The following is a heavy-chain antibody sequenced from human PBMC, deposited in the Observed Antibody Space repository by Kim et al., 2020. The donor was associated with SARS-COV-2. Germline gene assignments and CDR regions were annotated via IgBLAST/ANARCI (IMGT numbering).Heavy chain of an antibody. CDR3: ARGGKTIPHDAFDI. CDR1: GFTFSSYD. V-gene: IGHV3-13*04. CDR2: IGTAGDT. D-gene: IGHD3-3*01. J-gene: IGHJ3*02. Sequence: GGSLRLSCAASGFTFSSYDMHWVRQATGKGLEWVSAIGTAGDTYYPGSVKGRFTISRENAKNSLYLQMNSLRAGDTAVYYCARGGKTIPHDAFDIWGQGTMVTVSS.